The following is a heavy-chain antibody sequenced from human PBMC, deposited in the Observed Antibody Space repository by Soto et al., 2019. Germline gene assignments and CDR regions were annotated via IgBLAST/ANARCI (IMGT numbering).Heavy chain of an antibody. CDR2: ISYDGSNK. J-gene: IGHJ6*02. D-gene: IGHD7-27*01. CDR3: SNKGDFNWDYYYYGMDV. CDR1: GFTFSSYG. V-gene: IGHV3-30*18. Sequence: GGSLRLSCAASGFTFSSYGMHWVRQAPGKGLEWVAVISYDGSNKYYADSVKGRFTISRDNSKNTLYLQMNSRRAEDTAVYYCSNKGDFNWDYYYYGMDVWGQGTTVTVSS.